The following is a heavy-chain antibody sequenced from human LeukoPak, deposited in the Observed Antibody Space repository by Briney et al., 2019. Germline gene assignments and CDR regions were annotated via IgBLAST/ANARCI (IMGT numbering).Heavy chain of an antibody. V-gene: IGHV3-7*01. CDR3: ARSLGYCSSTSCYPTGWFDP. D-gene: IGHD2-2*01. J-gene: IGHJ5*02. Sequence: GRSLRLSCAASGFTFSSYWMSWVRQAPGKGLEWVANIKQDGREKYYVDSVKGRFTISRDNAKNSLYLQMNSLRAEDTAVYYCARSLGYCSSTSCYPTGWFDPWGQGTLVTVSS. CDR2: IKQDGREK. CDR1: GFTFSSYW.